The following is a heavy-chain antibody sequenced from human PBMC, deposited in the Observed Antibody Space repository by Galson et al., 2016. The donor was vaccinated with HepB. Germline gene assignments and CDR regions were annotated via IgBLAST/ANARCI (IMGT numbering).Heavy chain of an antibody. CDR1: GFNFGNAW. V-gene: IGHV3-48*01. CDR2: ISSSSSTI. D-gene: IGHD2-15*01. Sequence: SLRLSCAASGFNFGNAWMTWVRQAPGKGLEWVSYISSSSSTIYYADSVKGRFTISRDNAKNSLYLQMNSLRGEDTGVYFCARALLDGSPNWFDPWGQGTLVIVSS. CDR3: ARALLDGSPNWFDP. J-gene: IGHJ5*02.